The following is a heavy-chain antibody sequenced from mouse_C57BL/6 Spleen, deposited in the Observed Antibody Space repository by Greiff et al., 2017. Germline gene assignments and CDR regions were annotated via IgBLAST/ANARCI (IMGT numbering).Heavy chain of an antibody. CDR1: GFSLTSYG. CDR2: IWRGGST. J-gene: IGHJ4*01. D-gene: IGHD1-1*01. V-gene: IGHV2-2*01. Sequence: QVQLKESGPGLVQPSQSLSITCTVSGFSLTSYGVHWVRQSPGKGLEWLGVIWRGGSTDYNAAFISRLSISKDNSKSQVFFKMNSLQADDTAIYYCARNLLRDYYAMGYWGQGASVTVSS. CDR3: ARNLLRDYYAMGY.